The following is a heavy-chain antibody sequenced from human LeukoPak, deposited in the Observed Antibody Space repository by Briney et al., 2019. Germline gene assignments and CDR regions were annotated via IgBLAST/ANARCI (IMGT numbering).Heavy chain of an antibody. CDR1: EFTYSSYS. Sequence: GGPLRLSCASSEFTYSSYSMNGVRQAPGKGLEWVSDIYNGGSTYYADSVKGQFTISRDNSKNTLYLQMNSLRAEDTAVYYCARGIVGATSGYWGQGTLVTVSS. V-gene: IGHV3-66*02. J-gene: IGHJ4*02. CDR2: IYNGGST. CDR3: ARGIVGATSGY. D-gene: IGHD1-26*01.